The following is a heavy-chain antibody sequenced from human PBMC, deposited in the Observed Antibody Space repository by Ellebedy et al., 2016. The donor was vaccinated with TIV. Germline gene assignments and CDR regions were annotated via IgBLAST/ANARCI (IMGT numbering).Heavy chain of an antibody. CDR3: ARDVPADAAALLDY. CDR1: GYPFPNYG. J-gene: IGHJ4*02. CDR2: ISANNGST. V-gene: IGHV1-18*04. Sequence: AASVKVSCKASGYPFPNYGVSWVRQAPGQGLEWVGGISANNGSTKYGQKFQGRISLTTDTSMGTAYMELRSLRSDDTGVYFCARDVPADAAALLDYWGQGTRVTVSS. D-gene: IGHD2-2*01.